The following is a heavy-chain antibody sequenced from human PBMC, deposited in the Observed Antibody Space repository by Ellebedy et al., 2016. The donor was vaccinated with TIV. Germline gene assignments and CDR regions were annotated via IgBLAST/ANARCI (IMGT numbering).Heavy chain of an antibody. D-gene: IGHD3-9*01. Sequence: ASVKVSXKASGYNFLTYGITWVRQSPGQGLELMGWISAYNGNTKYAQNFQGRVTMTRDTSTTTAYMELRSLTSDDSAVYYCARPVAETVWFFDLWGQGTLVTVSS. J-gene: IGHJ4*02. CDR3: ARPVAETVWFFDL. CDR1: GYNFLTYG. V-gene: IGHV1-18*01. CDR2: ISAYNGNT.